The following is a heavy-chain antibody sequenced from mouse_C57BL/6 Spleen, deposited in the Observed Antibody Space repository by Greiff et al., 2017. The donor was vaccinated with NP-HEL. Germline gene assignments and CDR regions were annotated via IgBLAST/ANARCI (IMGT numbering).Heavy chain of an antibody. CDR2: ISDGGSYT. D-gene: IGHD2-4*01. Sequence: DVMLVESGGGLVKPGGSLKLSCAASGFTFSSYAMSWVRQTPEKRLEWVATISDGGSYTYYPDNVKGRFTISRDNAKNNLYLQMSHLKSEDTAMYYCAREGDYDVAWFAYWGQGTLVTVSA. V-gene: IGHV5-4*01. CDR3: AREGDYDVAWFAY. J-gene: IGHJ3*01. CDR1: GFTFSSYA.